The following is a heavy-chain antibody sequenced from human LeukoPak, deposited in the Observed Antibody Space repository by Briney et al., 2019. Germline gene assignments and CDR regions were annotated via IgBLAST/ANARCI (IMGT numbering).Heavy chain of an antibody. Sequence: SETLSLTCTVPGGSISSYYWSWIRQPPGKGLEWIGHIYYSVSTNYNPSLKSRVTISVDTSKNQFSLKLSSVTAADTAVYYCARYTSHWGDFDYWGQGTLVTVSS. CDR2: IYYSVST. D-gene: IGHD6-13*01. V-gene: IGHV4-59*01. CDR1: GGSISSYY. J-gene: IGHJ4*02. CDR3: ARYTSHWGDFDY.